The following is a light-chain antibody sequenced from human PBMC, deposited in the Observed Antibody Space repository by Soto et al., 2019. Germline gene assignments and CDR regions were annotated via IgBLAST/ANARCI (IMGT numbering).Light chain of an antibody. CDR2: DAS. Sequence: EIVLTQSPATLSLSPGERATLSCRASQSVSGYLAWYEQKPGQAPRLLIYDASNRATGIPGRFSGSGSGTDFTLTISSLEPEDFAVYYCQQRMESFGQGTRLEI. V-gene: IGKV3-11*01. J-gene: IGKJ5*01. CDR1: QSVSGY. CDR3: QQRMES.